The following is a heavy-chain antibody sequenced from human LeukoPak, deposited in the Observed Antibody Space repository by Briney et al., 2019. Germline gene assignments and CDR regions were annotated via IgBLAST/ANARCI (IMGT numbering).Heavy chain of an antibody. CDR2: INHSGST. CDR1: GGSFSGYY. J-gene: IGHJ4*02. V-gene: IGHV4-34*01. CDR3: ARVHAPHRGVDY. Sequence: ETLSLTCAVYGGSFSGYYWSWIRQPPGKGLEWIGEINHSGSTNYNPSLKSRVTISVDTSKNQFSLKLSSVTAADTAVYYCARVHAPHRGVDYWGQGTLVTVSS.